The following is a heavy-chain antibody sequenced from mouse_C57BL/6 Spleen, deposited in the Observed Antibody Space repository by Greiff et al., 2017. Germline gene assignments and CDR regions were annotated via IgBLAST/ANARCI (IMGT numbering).Heavy chain of an antibody. CDR1: GYTFTSYW. CDR2: IDPSDSYT. D-gene: IGHD2-5*01. J-gene: IGHJ4*01. V-gene: IGHV1-59*01. CDR3: ASYYSNYEKAMDY. Sequence: QVQLQQPGAELVRPGTSVKLSCKASGYTFTSYWMHWVKQRPGQGLEWIGVIDPSDSYTNYNQKFKGKATLTVETSSSTAYMQLSSLTSEDSAVYYCASYYSNYEKAMDYWGQGTSVTVSS.